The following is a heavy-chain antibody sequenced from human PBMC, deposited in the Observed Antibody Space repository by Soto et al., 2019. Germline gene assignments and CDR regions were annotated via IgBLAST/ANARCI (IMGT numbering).Heavy chain of an antibody. CDR3: TREGGYSYGFASYYGMDV. D-gene: IGHD5-18*01. Sequence: GGSLRLSCAASGFTFSSYGMHWVRQAPGKGLEWVAVIWYDGSNKYYADSVKGRFTISRDNSKNTLYLQMNSLRAEDTAVYYCTREGGYSYGFASYYGMDVWGQGTTVTVSS. CDR1: GFTFSSYG. J-gene: IGHJ6*02. CDR2: IWYDGSNK. V-gene: IGHV3-33*01.